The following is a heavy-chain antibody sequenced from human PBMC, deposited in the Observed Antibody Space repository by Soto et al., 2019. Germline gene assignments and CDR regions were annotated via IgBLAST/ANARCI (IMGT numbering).Heavy chain of an antibody. CDR3: ARDRGYCSGGSSYNWFDP. J-gene: IGHJ5*02. CDR2: INAGNGNT. V-gene: IGHV1-3*01. Sequence: ASVKVSCKAPGFTFTCCAMHWARQAPGQRLEWMGWINAGNGNTKYSQKFQGRVTITRDTSASTAYMELSSLRSEDTAVYYCARDRGYCSGGSSYNWFDPWGQGTLVTVSS. CDR1: GFTFTCCA. D-gene: IGHD2-15*01.